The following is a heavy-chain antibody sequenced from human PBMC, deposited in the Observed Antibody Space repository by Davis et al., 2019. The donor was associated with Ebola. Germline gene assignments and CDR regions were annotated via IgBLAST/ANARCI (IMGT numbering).Heavy chain of an antibody. V-gene: IGHV4-59*01. J-gene: IGHJ4*02. CDR1: GGSISSYY. CDR2: IYCSGST. D-gene: IGHD3-22*01. CDR3: ARKYYYDSSGYLDY. Sequence: PSETLSLTCTVSGGSISSYYWSWIRQPPGKGLEWIGYIYCSGSTNYNPSLKSRVTISVDTSKNQFSLKLSSVTAADTAVYYCARKYYYDSSGYLDYWGQGTLVTVSS.